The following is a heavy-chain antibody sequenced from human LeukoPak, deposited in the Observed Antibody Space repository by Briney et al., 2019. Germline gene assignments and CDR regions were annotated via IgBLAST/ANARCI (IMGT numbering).Heavy chain of an antibody. V-gene: IGHV1-46*01. Sequence: ASGKVSCKASGYTFTSYYMHWVRQAPGQGLEWMGIINPSGGSTSYARKFQGRVTMTRDMSTSTVYMELSSLRSEDTAVYYCARGTAARPTYFDYWGQGTLVTVSS. CDR1: GYTFTSYY. J-gene: IGHJ4*02. CDR2: INPSGGST. CDR3: ARGTAARPTYFDY. D-gene: IGHD6-6*01.